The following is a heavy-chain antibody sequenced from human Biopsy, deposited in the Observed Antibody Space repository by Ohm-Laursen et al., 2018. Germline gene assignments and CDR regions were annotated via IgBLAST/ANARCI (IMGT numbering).Heavy chain of an antibody. CDR3: ARGGLNYWYFDL. V-gene: IGHV1-2*02. D-gene: IGHD1-26*01. CDR1: GYTFTDSY. J-gene: IGHJ2*01. Sequence: GSSVKVSCKASGYTFTDSYMHWVRQAPGQGLEWMGGINPNSGGTNYAQKFQGRVTMTRDKSMSTAYMELNRLRSDDTAVYYCARGGLNYWYFDLWGRGTLVTVSS. CDR2: INPNSGGT.